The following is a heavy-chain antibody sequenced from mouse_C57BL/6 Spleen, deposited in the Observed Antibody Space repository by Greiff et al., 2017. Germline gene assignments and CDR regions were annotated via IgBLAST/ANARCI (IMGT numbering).Heavy chain of an antibody. Sequence: VQLQQSGPELVKPGASVKISCKASGYSFTGYYMNWVKQSPEKSLEWIGEINPSTGGTTYNQKFKAKATLTVDKSSSTAYMQLKSLTSEDSAVYYCARDYGYEYYFDDWGQGTTLTVSS. D-gene: IGHD2-2*01. J-gene: IGHJ2*01. CDR2: INPSTGGT. V-gene: IGHV1-42*01. CDR3: ARDYGYEYYFDD. CDR1: GYSFTGYY.